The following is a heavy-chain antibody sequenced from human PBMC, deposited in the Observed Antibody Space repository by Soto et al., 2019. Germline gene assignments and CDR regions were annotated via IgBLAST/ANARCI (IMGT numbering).Heavy chain of an antibody. CDR1: GGYISSYY. Sequence: QVQLQESGPRLVKPSETLSLTCSVSGGYISSYYWSWIRQPAGKGLEWIGRIFSSGSTHYNPSLKSRVPMSVDTSKNQISLRLTSVTAADTAVYYCARERGVGGSTGGYDQWGQGTLVTVSS. V-gene: IGHV4-4*07. J-gene: IGHJ4*02. D-gene: IGHD5-12*01. CDR2: IFSSGST. CDR3: ARERGVGGSTGGYDQ.